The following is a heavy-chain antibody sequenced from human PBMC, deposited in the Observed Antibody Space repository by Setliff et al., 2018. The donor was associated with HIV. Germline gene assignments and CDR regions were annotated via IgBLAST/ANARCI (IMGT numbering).Heavy chain of an antibody. D-gene: IGHD3-22*01. V-gene: IGHV5-51*01. CDR1: GYSFSNHW. J-gene: IGHJ4*02. Sequence: GESLKISCTGSGYSFSNHWIGWVRQMPGKGLEWMGIIYPGDSDTRYSPSFQGQVTISADKSISTAYLQWSSLKASDTAMYYCARGPHYYDSSGYFNYWGQGTLVTVSS. CDR3: ARGPHYYDSSGYFNY. CDR2: IYPGDSDT.